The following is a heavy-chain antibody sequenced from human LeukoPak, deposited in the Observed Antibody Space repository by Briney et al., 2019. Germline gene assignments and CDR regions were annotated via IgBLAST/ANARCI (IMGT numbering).Heavy chain of an antibody. CDR1: VYTFTSYG. V-gene: IGHV1-18*01. CDR3: ARVRGYSYGYGLSTY. J-gene: IGHJ4*02. D-gene: IGHD5-18*01. CDR2: ISAYNGNT. Sequence: ASVKVSCKASVYTFTSYGISWVRQAPGQGLEWMGWISAYNGNTNYAQKLQGRVTMTTDTSTSTAYMELRSLRSDDTAVYYCARVRGYSYGYGLSTYWGQGTLVTVSS.